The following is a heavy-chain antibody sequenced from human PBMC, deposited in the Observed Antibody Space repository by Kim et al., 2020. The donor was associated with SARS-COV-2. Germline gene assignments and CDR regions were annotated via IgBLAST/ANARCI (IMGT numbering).Heavy chain of an antibody. J-gene: IGHJ6*02. V-gene: IGHV4-31*03. CDR3: ARDRGGYSYGYSYYYGMDV. D-gene: IGHD5-18*01. CDR1: GGSISSGGYY. Sequence: SETLSLTCTVSGGSISSGGYYWSWIRQHPGKGLEWIGYIYYSGSTYYNPSLKSRVTISVDTSKNQFSLKLSSVTAADTAVYYCARDRGGYSYGYSYYYGMDVWGQGTTVTVSS. CDR2: IYYSGST.